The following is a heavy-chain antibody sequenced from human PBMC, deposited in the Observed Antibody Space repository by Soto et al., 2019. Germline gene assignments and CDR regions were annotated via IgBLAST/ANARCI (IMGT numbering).Heavy chain of an antibody. CDR1: GGSINSYH. D-gene: IGHD6-13*01. Sequence: QVQLQESGQGLVKPSETLSLTCTVSGGSINSYHWNWIRQHAGKGLEWIGRIYSSGITNYNPSLKSRVTMSVDTSKNQFSLRLRSVTAADTAVYYCARDPGSSSWYGGFNYWGQGIQVTVAS. V-gene: IGHV4-4*07. CDR3: ARDPGSSSWYGGFNY. CDR2: IYSSGIT. J-gene: IGHJ4*02.